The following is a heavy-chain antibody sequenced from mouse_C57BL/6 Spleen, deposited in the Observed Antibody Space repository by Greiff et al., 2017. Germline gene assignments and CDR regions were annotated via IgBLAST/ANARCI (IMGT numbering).Heavy chain of an antibody. CDR2: IDPETGGT. J-gene: IGHJ1*03. V-gene: IGHV1-15*01. CDR3: TGAYGSPWYFGV. D-gene: IGHD1-1*01. Sequence: VQLQQSGADLVRPGASVTLSCKATGYTFTYYDMHWVNQTPVHSLEWIGAIDPETGGTAYNQKFKGKDILTADKSSSTAYMELRSLTSVDSAVYYCTGAYGSPWYFGVWGTGATVAVSS. CDR1: GYTFTYYD.